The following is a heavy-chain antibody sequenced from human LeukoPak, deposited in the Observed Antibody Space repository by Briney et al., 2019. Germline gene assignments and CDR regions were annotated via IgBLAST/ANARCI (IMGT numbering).Heavy chain of an antibody. CDR1: GFTFDDYA. CDR2: ISWNSGSI. J-gene: IGHJ3*02. CDR3: ARDIAAEGAFDI. D-gene: IGHD6-25*01. V-gene: IGHV3-9*01. Sequence: GGSLRLSCAASGFTFDDYAMPWVRQAPGKGLEWVSGISWNSGSIGYADSVKGRFTISRDNSKNTLYLQMNSLRAEDTAVYYCARDIAAEGAFDIWGQGTMVTVSS.